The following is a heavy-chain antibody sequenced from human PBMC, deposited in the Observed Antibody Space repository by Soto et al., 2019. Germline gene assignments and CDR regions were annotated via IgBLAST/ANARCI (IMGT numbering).Heavy chain of an antibody. J-gene: IGHJ5*02. D-gene: IGHD5-12*01. V-gene: IGHV1-18*01. CDR2: ISAYNGNT. CDR3: AIASRYSGCEFGIWHDP. Sequence: SVWVSGKTSGYMFSSYGSSRLRQAQGGGREWVGWISAYNGNTNYAQKFQGKVQGRVTMTTDTSTTTADLELRSLRTDDTAVYYCAIASRYSGCEFGIWHDPWAHGTLDPVSS. CDR1: GYMFSSYG.